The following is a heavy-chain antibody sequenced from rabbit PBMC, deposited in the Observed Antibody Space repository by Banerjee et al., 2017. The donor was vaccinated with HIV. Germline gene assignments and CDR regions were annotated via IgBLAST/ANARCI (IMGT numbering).Heavy chain of an antibody. CDR2: IGAGSGGNT. J-gene: IGHJ3*01. CDR1: GFDFSSGA. D-gene: IGHD1-1*01. Sequence: QEQLEESGGDLVKPEGSLTLTCTASGFDFSSGAMCWVRQAPGKGPEWIACIGAGSGGNTYYASWAKGRFTISKTSSTTVTLQMTSLTAADTATYFCARRINSCSSSPTRLDLWGPGTLVTVS. CDR3: ARRINSCSSSPTRLDL. V-gene: IGHV1S45*01.